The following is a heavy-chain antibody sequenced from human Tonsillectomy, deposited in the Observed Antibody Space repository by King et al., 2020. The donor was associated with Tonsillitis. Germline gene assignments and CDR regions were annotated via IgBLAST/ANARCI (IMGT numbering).Heavy chain of an antibody. J-gene: IGHJ4*02. CDR2: IYRTGST. V-gene: IGHV4-38-2*02. CDR3: AREEYCSGGSCYSHFDD. D-gene: IGHD2-15*01. Sequence: QLQESGPGLVKPSETLSLFCTVSGYSISSGYYWGWIRQPPGKGLEWNGSIYRTGSTYYNPSLKSRVTISVDTSKNQFSLNLSSVTAADTAVYYCAREEYCSGGSCYSHFDDWGQGTLVTVSS. CDR1: GYSISSGYY.